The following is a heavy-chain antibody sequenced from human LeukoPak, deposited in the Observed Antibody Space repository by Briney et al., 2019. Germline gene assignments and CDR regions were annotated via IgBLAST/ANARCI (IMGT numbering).Heavy chain of an antibody. Sequence: GGSLRLSCAASGFTFSSYSMNWVRQAPGKGLEWVSSISSSSSYVYYADSVKGRFTISRDNAKNSLYLQMNSLRAEDTAVYYCARDSRIAAAGNLNYWGQGTLVTVSS. D-gene: IGHD6-13*01. CDR3: ARDSRIAAAGNLNY. CDR2: ISSSSSYV. V-gene: IGHV3-21*01. CDR1: GFTFSSYS. J-gene: IGHJ4*02.